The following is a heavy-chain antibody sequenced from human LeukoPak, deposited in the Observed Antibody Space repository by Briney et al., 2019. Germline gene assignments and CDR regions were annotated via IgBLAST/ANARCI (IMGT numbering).Heavy chain of an antibody. CDR3: ARVYGAAPRYFDL. Sequence: SETLSLTCTVSGGSISSSSYYWGWIRQPPGKGLEWIGSIYYSGSTYYNPSLKSRVTMSVDTSKNQFSLKLSSVTAADTAVYYCARVYGAAPRYFDLWGRGTLVTVSS. CDR2: IYYSGST. D-gene: IGHD2-8*01. V-gene: IGHV4-39*07. CDR1: GGSISSSSYY. J-gene: IGHJ2*01.